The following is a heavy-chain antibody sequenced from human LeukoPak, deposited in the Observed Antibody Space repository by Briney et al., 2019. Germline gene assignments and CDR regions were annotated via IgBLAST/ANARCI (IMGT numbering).Heavy chain of an antibody. J-gene: IGHJ5*02. Sequence: SQTLSLTCTVSGGSISSGGYYWSWIRQHPGKGLEWIGYIYYSGSTYYNPSLKSRVTISVDTSKNQFSLKLSSVTAADTAVYYCARNYDSSGYYYGGGTNWFDPWGQGTLVTISS. V-gene: IGHV4-31*03. CDR3: ARNYDSSGYYYGGGTNWFDP. D-gene: IGHD3-22*01. CDR1: GGSISSGGYY. CDR2: IYYSGST.